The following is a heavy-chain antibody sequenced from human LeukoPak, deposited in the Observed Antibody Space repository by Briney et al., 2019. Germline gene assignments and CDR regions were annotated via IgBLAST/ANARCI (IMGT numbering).Heavy chain of an antibody. CDR2: IRYDGSDK. CDR3: AKGFGESNWFDP. Sequence: PGGSLRLSCAASGFTFSSYGMHWVRQAPGKGLEWVAFIRYDGSDKYYADSVKGRFTISRDNSKNTLYLQMNSLRAEDTAVYYCAKGFGESNWFDPWGQGTLVTVSS. V-gene: IGHV3-30*02. J-gene: IGHJ5*02. D-gene: IGHD3-10*01. CDR1: GFTFSSYG.